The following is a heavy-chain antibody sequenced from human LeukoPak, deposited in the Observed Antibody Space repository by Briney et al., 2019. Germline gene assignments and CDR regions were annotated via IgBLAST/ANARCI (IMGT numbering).Heavy chain of an antibody. CDR1: GFTFSSYG. J-gene: IGHJ4*02. V-gene: IGHV3-21*01. CDR3: ARDGVFGVVITAYYFDY. CDR2: ISSSSSYI. Sequence: GGSLRLSCAASGFTFSSYGMNWVRQAPGKGLEWVSSISSSSSYIYYADSVKGRFTISRDNAKNSLYLQMNSLRAEDTAVYYCARDGVFGVVITAYYFDYWGQGTLVTVSS. D-gene: IGHD3-3*01.